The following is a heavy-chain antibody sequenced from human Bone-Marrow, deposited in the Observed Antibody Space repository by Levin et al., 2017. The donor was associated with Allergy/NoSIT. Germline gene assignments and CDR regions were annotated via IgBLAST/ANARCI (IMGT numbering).Heavy chain of an antibody. J-gene: IGHJ4*02. Sequence: GGSLRLSCTASGFVFSDYYMTWIRQAPGKGLESVSYISSLGTTVSYADSVKGRFTLSRNNAKNSLYLQMDSLRPDDTAVYYCARGDGVAGYWGQGTLVTVSS. D-gene: IGHD3-3*01. CDR2: ISSLGTTV. V-gene: IGHV3-11*01. CDR1: GFVFSDYY. CDR3: ARGDGVAGY.